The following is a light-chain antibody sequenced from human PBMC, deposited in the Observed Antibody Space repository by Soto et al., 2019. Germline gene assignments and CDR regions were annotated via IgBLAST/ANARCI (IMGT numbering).Light chain of an antibody. CDR2: DAS. CDR1: QSISSW. J-gene: IGKJ5*01. CDR3: QQRSSAIT. V-gene: IGKV1-5*01. Sequence: IQMPQSHSTLSASLGDRFAVTCRASQSISSWLAWYQQKPGKAPKLLIYDASSLESGVPARFSGRGSGTDFTLTISSLEPEDFAVYYCQQRSSAITFGQRTRLEI.